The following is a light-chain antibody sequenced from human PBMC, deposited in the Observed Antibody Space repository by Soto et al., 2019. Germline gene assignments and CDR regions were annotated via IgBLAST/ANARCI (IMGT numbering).Light chain of an antibody. V-gene: IGLV2-14*01. Sequence: QSALTQPASVSGSPGQSITISCTGTSSDVGGYNYVSWYQQHPGKAPKLMIYEVSNRPSGVSNRFSGSKSGNTASLTISGLQAEDEADYYCRSYTSSTFYLFGTGTKLTVL. CDR3: RSYTSSTFYL. J-gene: IGLJ1*01. CDR2: EVS. CDR1: SSDVGGYNY.